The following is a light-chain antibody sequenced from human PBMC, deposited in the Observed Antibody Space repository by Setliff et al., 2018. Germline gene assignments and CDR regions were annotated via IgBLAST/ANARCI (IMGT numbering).Light chain of an antibody. CDR2: RSN. V-gene: IGLV1-47*01. CDR1: SSNIGSNY. Sequence: QSVLTQPPSASGTPGQRVTISCSGSSSNIGSNYVFWYQQLPETAPTLLIYRSNERPSGVPDRFSGSKSDTSASLAISGLRSEDEADYYCASWDDSLSGVAFGGGTK. J-gene: IGLJ2*01. CDR3: ASWDDSLSGVA.